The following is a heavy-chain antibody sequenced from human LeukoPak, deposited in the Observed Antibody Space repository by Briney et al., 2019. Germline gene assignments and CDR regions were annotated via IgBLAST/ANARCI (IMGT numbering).Heavy chain of an antibody. CDR2: IRYDGSNK. CDR1: GFTFSSYG. J-gene: IGHJ4*02. CDR3: AKAPYLTGTTAFDY. D-gene: IGHD1-7*01. V-gene: IGHV3-30*02. Sequence: PGGSLRLSCAASGFTFSSYGMHWVRQAPGKGLEWVAFIRYDGSNKYYADSVKGRFTISRDNSKNTLYLQMNSLRAEDTAVYYCAKAPYLTGTTAFDYWGQGTLVTVSS.